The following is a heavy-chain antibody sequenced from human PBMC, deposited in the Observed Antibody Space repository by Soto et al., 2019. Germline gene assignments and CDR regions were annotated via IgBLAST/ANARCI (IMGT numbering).Heavy chain of an antibody. CDR2: IYNSGST. V-gene: IGHV4-39*02. Sequence: QLQLQESGPGLVKPSETLSLTCTVSGDSINSGSHYWGWIRQPPGKGLEWIGSIYNSGSTYYNPSRKRRVTISGGTAKRQWSRNRRSVTAADAAVYYCARDRSIVLVTVPGQGGFDYWGQGTLVTVSS. D-gene: IGHD2-21*02. CDR3: ARDRSIVLVTVPGQGGFDY. J-gene: IGHJ4*02. CDR1: GDSINSGSHY.